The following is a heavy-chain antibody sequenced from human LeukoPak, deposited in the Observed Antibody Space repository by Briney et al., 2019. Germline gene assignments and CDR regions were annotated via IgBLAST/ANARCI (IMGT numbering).Heavy chain of an antibody. Sequence: PGGSLRLSCAASGFTVNNNYTSWVRQAPGKGLEWVSVIYTGVTTDYADSVKGRFTISRDNSKNTVYLQMNSLRADDTAVYYCARSPDSSSPFDYWGQGTLVTVSS. V-gene: IGHV3-53*01. CDR1: GFTVNNNY. D-gene: IGHD6-6*01. CDR3: ARSPDSSSPFDY. CDR2: IYTGVTT. J-gene: IGHJ4*02.